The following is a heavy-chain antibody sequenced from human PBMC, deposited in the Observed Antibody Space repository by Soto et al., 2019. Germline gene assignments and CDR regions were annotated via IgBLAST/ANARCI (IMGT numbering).Heavy chain of an antibody. V-gene: IGHV4-59*01. D-gene: IGHD3-22*01. CDR3: TGAYYDIDGYNLEP. CDR2: IYLGGSI. Sequence: PSETLSLTCSVSGGSISSGYWTWIRHPPGKRLEWIGYIYLGGSINYNPSIKSRVIISVDTAKNQFSLSLSSVTAADTAVYYCTGAYYDIDGYNLEPWGQGTSVTVSS. CDR1: GGSISSGY. J-gene: IGHJ5*02.